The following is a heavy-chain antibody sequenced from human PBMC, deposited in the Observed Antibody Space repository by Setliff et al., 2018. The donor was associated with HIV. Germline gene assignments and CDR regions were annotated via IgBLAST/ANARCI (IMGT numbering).Heavy chain of an antibody. CDR2: ISPDESER. CDR1: GFNFRDSG. D-gene: IGHD1-26*01. CDR3: ARGHSGLYSSAPYYLDS. V-gene: IGHV3-7*01. J-gene: IGHJ4*02. Sequence: PGGSLRLSCSTSGFNFRDSGMSWLRLAPGKGLDCVANISPDESERYSVDSVRGRFTVSRDNAKNSLYLQMSSLRAEDTAVYYCARGHSGLYSSAPYYLDSWGQGTLVTVSS.